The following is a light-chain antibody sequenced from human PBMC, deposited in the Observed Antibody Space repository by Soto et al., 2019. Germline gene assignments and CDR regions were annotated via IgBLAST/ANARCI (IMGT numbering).Light chain of an antibody. CDR1: QSISSY. J-gene: IGKJ4*01. CDR3: QHRSNWPLT. Sequence: EIVLTQSPATLSLSPGERATLSCRASQSISSYLGWYQQKPGQAPRLLIYDASNRATGIPAGFSGSGSGTDFTLTISSLEPEDFAVYYCQHRSNWPLTFGGGTKVDIK. CDR2: DAS. V-gene: IGKV3-11*01.